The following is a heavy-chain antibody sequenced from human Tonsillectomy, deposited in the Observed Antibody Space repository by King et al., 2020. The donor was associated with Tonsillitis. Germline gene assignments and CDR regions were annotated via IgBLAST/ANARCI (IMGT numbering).Heavy chain of an antibody. CDR3: ARDLGYCSGGSCYSFFSYYYGMDV. Sequence: VQLVESGGGVVQPGRSLRLSCAASGFTFSSYGMHWVRQAPGKGLEWVAVISYDGSNKYYADSVKGRFTISRDNSKNTLYLQMNSLRAEDTAVYYCARDLGYCSGGSCYSFFSYYYGMDVWGQGTTVTVSS. CDR1: GFTFSSYG. CDR2: ISYDGSNK. V-gene: IGHV3-30*03. J-gene: IGHJ6*02. D-gene: IGHD2-15*01.